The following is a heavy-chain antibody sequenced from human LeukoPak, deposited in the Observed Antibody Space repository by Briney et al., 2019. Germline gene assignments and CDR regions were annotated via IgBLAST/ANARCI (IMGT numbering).Heavy chain of an antibody. J-gene: IGHJ6*03. D-gene: IGHD4-11*01. CDR2: INHSGST. Sequence: PSETLSLTCAVYGGSFSGYYWSWIRQPPGKGLEWIGEINHSGSTNYNPSLKSRVTISVDKSKNQFSLKLSSVTAADTAVYYCARHEYDYSYYYYYYYMDVWGKGTTVTVSS. CDR3: ARHEYDYSYYYYYYYMDV. V-gene: IGHV4-34*01. CDR1: GGSFSGYY.